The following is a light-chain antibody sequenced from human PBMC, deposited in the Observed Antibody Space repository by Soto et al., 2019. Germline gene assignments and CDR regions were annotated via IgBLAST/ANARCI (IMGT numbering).Light chain of an antibody. CDR2: GAS. Sequence: PRTMILSQGERATLSCRASQSISSWLAWYQQKPGKAPKLLIYGASNLQSGVPSRFSGSGSETGFTLTISRLEPEEFAVYYFQQYARSPKTFGQGTKVDIK. J-gene: IGKJ1*01. CDR3: QQYARSPKT. V-gene: IGKV1-5*01. CDR1: QSISSW.